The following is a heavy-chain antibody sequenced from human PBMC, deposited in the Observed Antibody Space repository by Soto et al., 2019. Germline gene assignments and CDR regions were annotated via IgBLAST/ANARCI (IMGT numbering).Heavy chain of an antibody. CDR1: GFTFSSYE. D-gene: IGHD5-12*01. CDR2: ISSSGSTI. J-gene: IGHJ4*02. CDR3: ARIGRATITFDY. Sequence: QTVGSLRLSCAASGFTFSSYEMNWVRQAPGKGLEWVSYISSSGSTIYYADSVKGRFTISRDNAKNSLYLQMNSLRAEDTAVYYCARIGRATITFDYWGQGTLVTVSS. V-gene: IGHV3-48*03.